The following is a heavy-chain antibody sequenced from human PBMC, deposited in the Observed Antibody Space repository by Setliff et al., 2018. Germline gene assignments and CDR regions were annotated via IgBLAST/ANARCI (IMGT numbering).Heavy chain of an antibody. CDR2: ISGSAQTT. V-gene: IGHV3-23*01. J-gene: IGHJ4*02. Sequence: PVGSLRLSCAASGFTFSSYAITWVRQAPGRGLEWVSMISGSAQTTYYADSVKGWFTIPRDNSKNTVYLEMNSRRAEDTAVYYWAKRGPNCSGGTCHYYFDYWGQGTLVTVSS. CDR1: GFTFSSYA. CDR3: AKRGPNCSGGTCHYYFDY. D-gene: IGHD2-15*01.